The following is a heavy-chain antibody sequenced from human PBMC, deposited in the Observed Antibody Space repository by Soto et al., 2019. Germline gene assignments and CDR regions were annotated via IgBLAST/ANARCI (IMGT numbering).Heavy chain of an antibody. D-gene: IGHD1-1*01. CDR2: VYHSGST. CDR3: ARDSPIGTTSRFDP. V-gene: IGHV4-4*02. J-gene: IGHJ5*01. CDR1: GASISDSNW. Sequence: QVQLQESGPGLVKPSGTLSLTCAVSGASISDSNWWTWVRQPPGKGLEWIGEVYHSGSTNYNPSLKSRITMSVDKSSNHVSLNLNSVTAADTAVYYCARDSPIGTTSRFDPWGRGTLVTVSS.